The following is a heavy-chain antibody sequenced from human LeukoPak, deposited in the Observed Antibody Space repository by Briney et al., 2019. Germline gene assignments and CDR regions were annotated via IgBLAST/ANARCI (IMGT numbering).Heavy chain of an antibody. CDR2: MTPNSGNA. J-gene: IGHJ4*02. V-gene: IGHV1-8*03. Sequence: SGTASSKVSEYTFTSYDINWVRQANGQGLEWMGWMTPNSGNAGYAQRFQGRVTFQRNNSISTAYMELSSLRSADTAVYFCARGGCGYYYFPLFGGEGTLVTVSS. D-gene: IGHD3/OR15-3a*01. CDR3: ARGGCGYYYFPLF. CDR1: EYTFTSYD.